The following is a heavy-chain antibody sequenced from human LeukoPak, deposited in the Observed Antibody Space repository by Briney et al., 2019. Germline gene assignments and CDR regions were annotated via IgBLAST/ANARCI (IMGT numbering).Heavy chain of an antibody. Sequence: GGSLRLSCAASGFTFSSYAMSWVRQAPGKGLEWVSAISGSGGSTYYADSVKGRFTISRDNSKNTLFLQMNSLRAEDTALYYCAKDARRTSGWYFFDYWGQGALVTVSS. D-gene: IGHD6-19*01. V-gene: IGHV3-23*01. J-gene: IGHJ4*02. CDR3: AKDARRTSGWYFFDY. CDR2: ISGSGGST. CDR1: GFTFSSYA.